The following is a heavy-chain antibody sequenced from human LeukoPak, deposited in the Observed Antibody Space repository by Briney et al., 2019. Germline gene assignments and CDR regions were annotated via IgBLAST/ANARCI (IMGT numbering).Heavy chain of an antibody. CDR3: AREVGELFKPYYYYYMDV. CDR1: GGSFSGYY. V-gene: IGHV4-59*10. J-gene: IGHJ6*03. D-gene: IGHD3-10*01. Sequence: PSETLSLACAVYGGSFSGYYWSWIRQPAGKGLEWIGRIYTSGSTNYNPSLKSRVTISVDTSKNQFSLKLSSVTAADTAVYYCAREVGELFKPYYYYYMDVWGKGTTVTISS. CDR2: IYTSGST.